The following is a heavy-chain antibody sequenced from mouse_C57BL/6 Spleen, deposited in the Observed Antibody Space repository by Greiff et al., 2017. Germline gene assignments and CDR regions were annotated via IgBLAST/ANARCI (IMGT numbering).Heavy chain of an antibody. CDR3: ARSNYGSSLLDY. V-gene: IGHV1-22*01. CDR2: INPNNGGT. CDR1: GYTFTDYN. Sequence: EVQLQQSGPELVKPGASVKMSCKASGYTFTDYNMHWVKQSHGKSLEWIGYINPNNGGTSYNQKFKGKATLTVNKSSSTAYMELRSLTSEDSAVYYCARSNYGSSLLDYWGQGTTLTVSS. J-gene: IGHJ2*01. D-gene: IGHD1-1*01.